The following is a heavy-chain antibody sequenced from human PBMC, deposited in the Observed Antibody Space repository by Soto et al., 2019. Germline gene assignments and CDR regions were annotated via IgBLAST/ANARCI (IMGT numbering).Heavy chain of an antibody. D-gene: IGHD2-15*01. CDR3: AKGEWSYCRGGSCYYFDY. J-gene: IGHJ4*02. V-gene: IGHV1-3*01. CDR1: GYTFTGYA. CDR2: INAGNGNT. Sequence: QVQLVQSGSELKKPGASVKVSCKASGYTFTGYAMHWVRQAPGQRLEWMGWINAGNGNTKYSQKFQGRFTITRDKSASTAYRELRSLRSEDTAVYYCAKGEWSYCRGGSCYYFDYWGQGTLVTVSS.